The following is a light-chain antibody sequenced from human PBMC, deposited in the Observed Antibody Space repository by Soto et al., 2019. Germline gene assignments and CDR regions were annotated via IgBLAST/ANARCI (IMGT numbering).Light chain of an antibody. V-gene: IGKV1-5*01. CDR1: QSISSW. Sequence: DIQMTQSPSTQSASVGERVTSTSRASQSISSWLAWYQQKPGKAPKLLIYDASSLESGVPSRFSGSGSGTEFTLTISSLQPDDFATYYCQQYNSYSGTFGQGTKADI. CDR2: DAS. CDR3: QQYNSYSGT. J-gene: IGKJ1*01.